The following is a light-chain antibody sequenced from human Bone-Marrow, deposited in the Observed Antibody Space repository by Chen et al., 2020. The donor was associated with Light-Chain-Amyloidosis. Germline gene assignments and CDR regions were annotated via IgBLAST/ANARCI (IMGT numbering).Light chain of an antibody. CDR3: SSYTITNTLV. CDR2: EVT. V-gene: IGLV2-14*01. Sequence: QSALTQPASVSGSPGQSITISCTGTSSDVVGDNHVSWYQQHPDKAPKLMIYEVTHRPSWVPDRFSGSKSDNTASLTISGLQTEDEADYFCSSYTITNTLVFGSGTRVTVL. CDR1: SSDVVGDNH. J-gene: IGLJ1*01.